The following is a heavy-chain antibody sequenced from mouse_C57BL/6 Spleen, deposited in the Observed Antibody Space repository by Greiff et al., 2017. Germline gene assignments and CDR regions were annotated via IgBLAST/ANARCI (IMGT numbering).Heavy chain of an antibody. Sequence: QVQLQQPGAELVKPGASVKLSCKASGYTFTSYWMHWVKQRPGQGLEWIGMIHPNRGSTNYNEKFKSKATLTVDNSSSTAYMQLSSLTSEDSAVYYCASLGRAAMDYWGQGTSGTVSS. D-gene: IGHD3-1*01. V-gene: IGHV1-64*01. J-gene: IGHJ4*01. CDR2: IHPNRGST. CDR3: ASLGRAAMDY. CDR1: GYTFTSYW.